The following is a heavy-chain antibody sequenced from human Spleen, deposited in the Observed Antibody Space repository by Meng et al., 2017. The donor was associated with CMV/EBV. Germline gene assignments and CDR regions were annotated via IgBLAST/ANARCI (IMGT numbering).Heavy chain of an antibody. Sequence: GESLKISCEASGFIFSSYAMSWIRQAPGKGLEWVSVIFSGGSFTYYADSVKGRFTISRDNSKNTLHLQMNSLRAEDTAVYYCAKVVDDSSGYAVLDYWGQGTLVTVSS. CDR3: AKVVDDSSGYAVLDY. CDR1: GFIFSSYA. V-gene: IGHV3-23*03. CDR2: IFSGGSFT. J-gene: IGHJ4*02. D-gene: IGHD3-22*01.